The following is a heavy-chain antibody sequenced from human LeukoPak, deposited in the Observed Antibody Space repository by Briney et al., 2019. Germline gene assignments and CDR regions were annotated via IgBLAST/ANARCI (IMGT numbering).Heavy chain of an antibody. D-gene: IGHD5-12*01. Sequence: ASVKVSCKASGYTFTGYYMHWVRQAPGQGLEWMGWISPNSGGTNYAQKFQGRVTMTRDTSISTAYMELSSLRSDDTAVYYCARERGSGYYYFDYWGQGTLVTVSS. J-gene: IGHJ4*02. CDR2: ISPNSGGT. CDR3: ARERGSGYYYFDY. CDR1: GYTFTGYY. V-gene: IGHV1-2*02.